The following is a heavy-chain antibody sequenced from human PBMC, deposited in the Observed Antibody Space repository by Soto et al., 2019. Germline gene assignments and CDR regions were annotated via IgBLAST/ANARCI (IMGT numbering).Heavy chain of an antibody. J-gene: IGHJ6*02. Sequence: QVQLVQSGAEVKKPGSSVKVSCKASGGTFSSYAISWVRQAPGQGLEWMGGIIPIFGTANYAQKFQGRVTITADDTTSTAYMELSSLRSEDTAVYYCARGALRLREHYYGMDVWGQGTTVTVSS. D-gene: IGHD3-3*01. CDR2: IIPIFGTA. CDR1: GGTFSSYA. CDR3: ARGALRLREHYYGMDV. V-gene: IGHV1-69*12.